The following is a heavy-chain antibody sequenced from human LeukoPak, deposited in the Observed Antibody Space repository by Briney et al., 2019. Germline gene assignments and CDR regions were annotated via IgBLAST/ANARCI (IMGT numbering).Heavy chain of an antibody. CDR3: AKYQIGDNVRSGFDI. J-gene: IGHJ3*02. CDR2: ISGGGSYT. CDR1: GFTFRNYG. D-gene: IGHD3-22*01. Sequence: GGSLRLSCAASGFTFRNYGMTWVRQAPGEGLEWVAVISGGGSYTNYADSVKGRFTISRDNSKNTLDLQMNSLRAEDTAVYYCAKYQIGDNVRSGFDIWGRGTTVTVSS. V-gene: IGHV3-23*01.